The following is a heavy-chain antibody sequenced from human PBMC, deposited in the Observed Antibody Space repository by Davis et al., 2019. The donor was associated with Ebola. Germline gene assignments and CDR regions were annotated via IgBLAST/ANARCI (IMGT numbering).Heavy chain of an antibody. J-gene: IGHJ5*02. V-gene: IGHV5-51*01. CDR2: IYPGDSDT. CDR3: ARREGYCISTSCPNWFDP. Sequence: GESLKISCKGSGYSFTNMWIGWVRQMPGKGLEWMGIIYPGDSDTTYSPSFQGQVTISADRSISTAYQHWSSLKASDTAMYYCARREGYCISTSCPNWFDPWGQGTLVTVSS. D-gene: IGHD2-2*01. CDR1: GYSFTNMW.